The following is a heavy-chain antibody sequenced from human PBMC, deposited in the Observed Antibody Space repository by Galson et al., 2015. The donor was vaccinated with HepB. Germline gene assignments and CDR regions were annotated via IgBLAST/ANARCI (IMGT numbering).Heavy chain of an antibody. V-gene: IGHV1-3*01. J-gene: IGHJ4*02. CDR2: VNAGNGDT. CDR3: ARGGQWPQFYFFDY. CDR1: GYSFNIYS. Sequence: SVKVSCKASGYSFNIYSIHWMRQAPGHRLEWMGRVNAGNGDTRYSQKFQDRITLTRDTSATTTYMELSSMESEDTAVYYCARGGQWPQFYFFDYWCQGTLVTVSS. D-gene: IGHD5-24*01.